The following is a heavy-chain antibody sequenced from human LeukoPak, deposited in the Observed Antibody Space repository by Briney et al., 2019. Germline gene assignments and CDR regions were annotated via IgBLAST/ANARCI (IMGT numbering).Heavy chain of an antibody. Sequence: ASVKVSCKASGYTFTGYHIHWVRQAPGQGLEWMGWINPNSGGTNYAQKFQGRVTMTRDTSISAAYMELSRLRSDDTAVYYCARGDWNLASYYYYMDVWGKGTTVTVSS. J-gene: IGHJ6*03. V-gene: IGHV1-2*02. CDR1: GYTFTGYH. D-gene: IGHD1-7*01. CDR3: ARGDWNLASYYYYMDV. CDR2: INPNSGGT.